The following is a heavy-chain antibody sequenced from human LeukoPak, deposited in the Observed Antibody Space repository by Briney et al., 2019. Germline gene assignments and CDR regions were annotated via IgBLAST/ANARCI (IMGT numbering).Heavy chain of an antibody. CDR3: ARHVRVTSDSSRRFDY. Sequence: PGESLKISCKGSGYSFARNWVGWIRQMPGKGLEWMGIINPVDFDTRYSPSFQGQVTMSADRSISTAYLQWSSLKASDSATYYCARHVRVTSDSSRRFDYWGQGSLVTVSS. V-gene: IGHV5-51*01. J-gene: IGHJ4*02. CDR2: INPVDFDT. CDR1: GYSFARNW. D-gene: IGHD2/OR15-2a*01.